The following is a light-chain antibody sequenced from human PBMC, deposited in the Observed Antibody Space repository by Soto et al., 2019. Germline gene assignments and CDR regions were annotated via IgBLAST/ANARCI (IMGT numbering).Light chain of an antibody. J-gene: IGKJ1*01. V-gene: IGKV3-20*01. CDR2: GAS. Sequence: IVLTQSPDTLSLSPWERATLSCRTSQSVSSNYLAWYQQKPAQAPRLLIYGASSRATGIPDRFSGSGSGTDFTLTISRLEPEDLAVYYCQQYGTSHRTFGQGTKVDIK. CDR1: QSVSSNY. CDR3: QQYGTSHRT.